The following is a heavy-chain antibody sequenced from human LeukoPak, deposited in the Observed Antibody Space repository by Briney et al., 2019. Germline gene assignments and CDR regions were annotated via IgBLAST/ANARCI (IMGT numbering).Heavy chain of an antibody. V-gene: IGHV4-59*12. CDR1: GGSISSYY. Sequence: ASETLSLTCTVSGGSISSYYWSWIRQPPGKGLEWIGYIYYSGSTNYNPSLKSRVTISVDTSKNQFSLKLSSVTAADSAVYYCARWGYSADYWGQGTLVTVSS. CDR2: IYYSGST. J-gene: IGHJ4*02. CDR3: ARWGYSADY. D-gene: IGHD2-15*01.